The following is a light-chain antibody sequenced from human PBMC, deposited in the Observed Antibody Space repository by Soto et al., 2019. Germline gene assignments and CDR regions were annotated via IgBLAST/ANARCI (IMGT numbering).Light chain of an antibody. CDR3: QQYGNSPYT. J-gene: IGKJ2*01. Sequence: EIVLTQSPGTLSLSPGQRATLSCRASQSLSGSYLAWYQRKPGQAPRLLIYDASSRATGIPDRFSGSGSGTDFTLTISRLEPEDFAVYYCQQYGNSPYTFGQGTKLEI. V-gene: IGKV3-20*01. CDR1: QSLSGSY. CDR2: DAS.